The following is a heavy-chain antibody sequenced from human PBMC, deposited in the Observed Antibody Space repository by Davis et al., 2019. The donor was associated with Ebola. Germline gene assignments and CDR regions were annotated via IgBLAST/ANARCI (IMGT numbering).Heavy chain of an antibody. Sequence: AASVKVSCKASGYTFTSYGISWVRQAPGQGLEWMGWISAYNGNTNYAQKLQGRVTMTRDTSTSTVYMELSSLRSEDTAVYYCASAGMTTYTLGLKYYYYYGMDVWGQGTTVTVSS. J-gene: IGHJ6*02. D-gene: IGHD4-17*01. CDR3: ASAGMTTYTLGLKYYYYYGMDV. CDR1: GYTFTSYG. V-gene: IGHV1-18*01. CDR2: ISAYNGNT.